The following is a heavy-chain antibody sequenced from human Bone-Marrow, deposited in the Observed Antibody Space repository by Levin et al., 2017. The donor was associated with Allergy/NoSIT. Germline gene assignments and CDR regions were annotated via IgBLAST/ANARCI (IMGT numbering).Heavy chain of an antibody. CDR1: GGSISGYF. Sequence: SETLSLTCTVSGGSISGYFWNWFRQPPGKGLEWIGYIYQTGSTYSNPSLESRLTISVDTSKNQFSLTLHSVTAADTAIYYFASDTGGDLFGLGGRSNRFDPWGQGTRVTVSS. D-gene: IGHD3-16*01. CDR2: IYQTGST. V-gene: IGHV4-59*13. CDR3: ASDTGGDLFGLGGRSNRFDP. J-gene: IGHJ5*02.